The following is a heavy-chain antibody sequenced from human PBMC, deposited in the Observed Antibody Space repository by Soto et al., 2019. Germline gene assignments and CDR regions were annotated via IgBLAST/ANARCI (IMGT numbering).Heavy chain of an antibody. CDR3: VKDWSGNKCPCMDV. Sequence: EVQLLESGGGLVQPGGPLTLACAAPGLPFSGNVMSWVRRPPGKGLEWVSAISGGDEATYYAASVKGRFTISRDNSRNTLYLQMKSLRAEDTALYYCVKDWSGNKCPCMDVWGQGTTVTVSS. V-gene: IGHV3-23*01. CDR1: GLPFSGNV. D-gene: IGHD3-3*01. CDR2: ISGGDEAT. J-gene: IGHJ6*02.